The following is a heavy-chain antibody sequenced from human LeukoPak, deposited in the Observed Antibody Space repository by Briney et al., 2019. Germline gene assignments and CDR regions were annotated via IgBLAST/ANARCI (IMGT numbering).Heavy chain of an antibody. J-gene: IGHJ4*02. CDR3: ARGPPKNSGSYFPRAGVYYFDY. Sequence: SETLSLTCTVSGGSISSYYWSWIRQPPGKGLEWIGEINHSGSTNYNPSLKSRVTISVDTSKNQFSLKLSSVTAADTAVYYCARGPPKNSGSYFPRAGVYYFDYWGQGTLVTVSS. V-gene: IGHV4-34*01. CDR2: INHSGST. CDR1: GGSISSYY. D-gene: IGHD1-26*01.